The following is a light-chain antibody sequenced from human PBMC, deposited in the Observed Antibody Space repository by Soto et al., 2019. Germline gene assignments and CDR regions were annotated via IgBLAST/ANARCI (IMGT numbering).Light chain of an antibody. CDR3: QQYGVSPYS. J-gene: IGKJ2*03. V-gene: IGKV3-15*01. CDR2: GAS. CDR1: QSVSNN. Sequence: EIVMTQSPATLSVSPGERVTLSCRASQSVSNNLAWYQQKPGQGPRLLIYGASTRATGIPARFSGSGSGTDFTLTISRLERDDFAFYYCQQYGVSPYSFGQGTKVDI.